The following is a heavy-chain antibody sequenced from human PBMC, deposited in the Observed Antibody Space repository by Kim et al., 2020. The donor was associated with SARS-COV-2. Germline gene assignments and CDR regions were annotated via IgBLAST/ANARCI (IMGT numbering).Heavy chain of an antibody. V-gene: IGHV4-39*01. CDR1: SGSISSSSYY. Sequence: SETLSLTCTVSSGSISSSSYYWGWIRQPPGKGLEWIGSIYYSGRTYYNPSLKSRVTISVDTSKNQFSLKLSSVTAADTAVYYCARQRATGDAFDIWGQGTMVTVSS. CDR3: ARQRATGDAFDI. J-gene: IGHJ3*02. CDR2: IYYSGRT. D-gene: IGHD1-1*01.